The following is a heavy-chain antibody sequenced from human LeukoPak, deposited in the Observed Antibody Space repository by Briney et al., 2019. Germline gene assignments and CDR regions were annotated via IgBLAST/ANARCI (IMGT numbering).Heavy chain of an antibody. V-gene: IGHV3-30-3*01. J-gene: IGHJ4*02. Sequence: GRSLRLSCAASGFTFSSYAMHWVRQAPGKGLEWVAILSYDGSNKYYADSVKGRFTISRDNSKNTLYLQMNSLRAEDTAVYYCAREDLSRGTTQEYDYWGQGTLVTVSS. CDR3: AREDLSRGTTQEYDY. CDR2: LSYDGSNK. D-gene: IGHD3-16*01. CDR1: GFTFSSYA.